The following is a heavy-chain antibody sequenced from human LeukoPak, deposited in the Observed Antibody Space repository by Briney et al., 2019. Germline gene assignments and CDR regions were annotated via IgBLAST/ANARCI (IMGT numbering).Heavy chain of an antibody. V-gene: IGHV4-30-4*01. CDR2: IYYSGST. CDR1: GGSISSGDHY. CDR3: AGTPIVVVPAAIPGWFDP. J-gene: IGHJ5*02. Sequence: SETLSLTCTVSGGSISSGDHYWSWIRQPPGKGLEWIGYIYYSGSTYYNPSLKSRVTISVDTSKNQFSLKLSSVTAADTAVYYCAGTPIVVVPAAIPGWFDPWGQGTLVTVSS. D-gene: IGHD2-2*01.